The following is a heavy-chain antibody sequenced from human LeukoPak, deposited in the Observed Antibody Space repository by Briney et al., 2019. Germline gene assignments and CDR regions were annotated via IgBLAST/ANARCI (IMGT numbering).Heavy chain of an antibody. V-gene: IGHV3-49*04. D-gene: IGHD3-3*01. CDR2: IRSKAYGGTT. CDR3: TRAGYDFWSGYYGDY. CDR1: GFTFGDYA. Sequence: PGGSLRLSCTASGFTFGDYAMSWVRQAPGKGLEWVGFIRSKAYGGTTEYAASVKGRFTISRDDSKSIAYLQMNSLKTEDTAVYYCTRAGYDFWSGYYGDYWGQEPWSPSPQ. J-gene: IGHJ4*01.